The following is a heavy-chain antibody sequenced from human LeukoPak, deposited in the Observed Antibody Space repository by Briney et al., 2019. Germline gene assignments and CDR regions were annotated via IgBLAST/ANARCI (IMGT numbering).Heavy chain of an antibody. CDR2: IYYSGST. Sequence: SETLSLTCTVSGGSISSSSYYWGWIRQPPGKGLEWIGSIYYSGSTYYNPSLKSRVTISVDTSKDQFSLKLSSVTAADTAVYYCARDLKLGSWYFDLWGRGTLVTVSS. D-gene: IGHD7-27*01. CDR1: GGSISSSSYY. J-gene: IGHJ2*01. CDR3: ARDLKLGSWYFDL. V-gene: IGHV4-39*07.